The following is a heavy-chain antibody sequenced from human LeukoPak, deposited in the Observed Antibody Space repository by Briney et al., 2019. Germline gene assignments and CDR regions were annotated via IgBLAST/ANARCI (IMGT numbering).Heavy chain of an antibody. CDR2: MNPNSGNT. CDR3: ARTLSGWELLGGDAFDI. CDR1: GYTFTSYD. J-gene: IGHJ3*02. D-gene: IGHD1-26*01. Sequence: ASVKVSCKASGYTFTSYDINWVRQATGQGLEWMGWMNPNSGNTGYAQKFQGRVTMTRNTSISTAYMELSSLRSEDTAVYYRARTLSGWELLGGDAFDIWGQGTMVTVSS. V-gene: IGHV1-8*01.